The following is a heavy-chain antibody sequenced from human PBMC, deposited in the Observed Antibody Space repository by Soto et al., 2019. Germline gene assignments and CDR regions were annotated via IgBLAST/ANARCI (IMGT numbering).Heavy chain of an antibody. V-gene: IGHV4-59*01. CDR3: ARATLVGDAFDI. J-gene: IGHJ3*02. CDR1: GGSISSYY. Sequence: SETLSLTCTVSGGSISSYYWSWIRQPPGKGLEWIGYIYYIGSTNYNPSLKSRVTISVDTSKNQFSLKLSSVTAADTAVYYCARATLVGDAFDIWGQGTMVTVSS. CDR2: IYYIGST.